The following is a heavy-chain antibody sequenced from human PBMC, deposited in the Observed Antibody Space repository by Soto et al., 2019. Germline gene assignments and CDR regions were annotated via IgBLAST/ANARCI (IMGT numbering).Heavy chain of an antibody. D-gene: IGHD1-26*01. V-gene: IGHV3-7*03. Sequence: EVQLVESGGGLVQAGGSLRLSCAASGFTFSSYYMSWFRQAPGKGLEWVATIKGDGTEKFYVDSVKGRFTISRDNAKNALFLQMNSLRVEDTAVFYCARDLTVGATEDYWGQGTLIIVSS. J-gene: IGHJ4*02. CDR1: GFTFSSYY. CDR3: ARDLTVGATEDY. CDR2: IKGDGTEK.